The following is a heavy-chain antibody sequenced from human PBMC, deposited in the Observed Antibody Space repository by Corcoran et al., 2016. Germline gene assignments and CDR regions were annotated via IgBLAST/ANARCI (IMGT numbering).Heavy chain of an antibody. J-gene: IGHJ4*02. CDR2: IYYSGST. Sequence: QLQLQESGPGLVKPSETLSLTCTVSGGSISSSSYYWGWIRQPPGKGLEWIGSIYYSGSTYYNPSLKSRVTISVDTSKNQFSLKLSSVTAADTAGYYCARDARVPAANQRDYWGQGTLVTVSS. V-gene: IGHV4-39*07. CDR3: ARDARVPAANQRDY. CDR1: GGSISSSSYY. D-gene: IGHD2-2*01.